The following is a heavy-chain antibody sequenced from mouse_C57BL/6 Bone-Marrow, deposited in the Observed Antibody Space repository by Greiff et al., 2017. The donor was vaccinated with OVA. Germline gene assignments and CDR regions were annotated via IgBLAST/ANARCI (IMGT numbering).Heavy chain of an antibody. CDR1: GYTFTSYW. Sequence: VQLQQPGAELVRPGSSVKLSCKASGYTFTSYWMHWVKQRPIQGLEWIGNIDPSDSETHYNQKFKDKATLTVDKSSSTAYMQLSSLTSEDSAVYYCAREGFGTTDYFDYWGQGTTLTVSS. CDR2: IDPSDSET. D-gene: IGHD1-1*01. J-gene: IGHJ2*01. V-gene: IGHV1-52*01. CDR3: AREGFGTTDYFDY.